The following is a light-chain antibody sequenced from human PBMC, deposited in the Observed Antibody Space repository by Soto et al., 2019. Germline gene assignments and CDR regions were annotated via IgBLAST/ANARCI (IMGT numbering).Light chain of an antibody. Sequence: QSALTQPASVSGSPGQWITISCTGTSSDVGGYNYVSWYQQHPGKAPKLMIYEVSNRPSGVSNSFSGSKSGNTASLTISGLQAEDEADYYCSSYTSSSTRVFGTGTKLTVL. J-gene: IGLJ1*01. CDR1: SSDVGGYNY. CDR3: SSYTSSSTRV. V-gene: IGLV2-14*01. CDR2: EVS.